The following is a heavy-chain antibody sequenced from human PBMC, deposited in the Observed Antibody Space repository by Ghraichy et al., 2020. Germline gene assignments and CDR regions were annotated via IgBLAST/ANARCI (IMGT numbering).Heavy chain of an antibody. Sequence: SETLSLTCTVSGGSISSSSYYWGWIRQPPGKGLEWIGSIYYSGSTYYNPSLKSRVTISVDTSKNQFSLKLSSVTAADTAVYYCASPNYDFWSGYRNYYYGMDVWGQGTTVTVSS. D-gene: IGHD3-3*01. CDR1: GGSISSSSYY. J-gene: IGHJ6*02. CDR3: ASPNYDFWSGYRNYYYGMDV. CDR2: IYYSGST. V-gene: IGHV4-39*01.